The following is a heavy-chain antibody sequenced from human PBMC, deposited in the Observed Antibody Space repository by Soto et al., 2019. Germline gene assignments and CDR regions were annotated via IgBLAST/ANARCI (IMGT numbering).Heavy chain of an antibody. CDR3: AREIAVATGALGY. J-gene: IGHJ4*02. D-gene: IGHD6-19*01. CDR1: GGSISGSIYY. CDR2: IYYSGST. Sequence: PSETLSLTCTVPGGSISGSIYYWVWIRQPPGKGLEWIGNIYYSGSTYYTTSLKSRVTISVDTSKNQFSLQLNSVTPEDTAVYYCAREIAVATGALGYWGQGTLVTVSS. V-gene: IGHV4-39*02.